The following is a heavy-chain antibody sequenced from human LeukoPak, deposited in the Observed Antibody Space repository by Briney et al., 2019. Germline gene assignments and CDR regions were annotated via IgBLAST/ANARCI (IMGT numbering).Heavy chain of an antibody. CDR3: ARPGKSTYCSSTSCYLGCHYYGMDV. CDR1: GYTFTSYG. J-gene: IGHJ6*02. V-gene: IGHV1-18*01. Sequence: ASVKVSCKASGYTFTSYGISWVRQAPGQGLEWMGWISAYNGNTNYAQKLQGRVTMTTDTSTSTAYMELRSLRSDDTAVYYCARPGKSTYCSSTSCYLGCHYYGMDVWGQGTTVTVSS. CDR2: ISAYNGNT. D-gene: IGHD2-2*01.